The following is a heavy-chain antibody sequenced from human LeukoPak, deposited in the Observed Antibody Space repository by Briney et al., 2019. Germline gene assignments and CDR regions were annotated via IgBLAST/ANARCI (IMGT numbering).Heavy chain of an antibody. J-gene: IGHJ5*02. CDR1: GFTFSNYG. Sequence: GGSLRLSCAASGFTFSNYGMHWVRQAPGKGLEWVAVVSSDGSIDYYADSVRGRFTVSRDNSKNTMFLQFNTLKPEDTAVYYCAREGMGTTFSAWFDPWGQGTLVTVSS. CDR3: AREGMGTTFSAWFDP. D-gene: IGHD1-7*01. CDR2: VSSDGSID. V-gene: IGHV3-30*03.